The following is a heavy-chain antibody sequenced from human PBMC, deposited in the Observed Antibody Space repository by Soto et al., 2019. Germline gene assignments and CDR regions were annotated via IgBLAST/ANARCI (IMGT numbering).Heavy chain of an antibody. D-gene: IGHD2-8*01. CDR2: IHHSGTT. CDR1: GYSISSGYN. V-gene: IGHV4-38-2*02. J-gene: IGHJ6*02. CDR3: ARTIYCINSVCSPLYGMAV. Sequence: SETLSLTCTVSGYSISSGYNWGWIRQPPGKGLEWIGSIHHSGTTHYNPSLKSRVTILVDMSKNQFSLKLTSVTAADTAVYYCARTIYCINSVCSPLYGMAVWGQGTTVTVSS.